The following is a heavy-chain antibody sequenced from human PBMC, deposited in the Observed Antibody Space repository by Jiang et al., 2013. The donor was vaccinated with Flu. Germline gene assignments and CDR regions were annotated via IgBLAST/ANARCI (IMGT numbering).Heavy chain of an antibody. CDR2: ISSSSSTI. CDR3: TREPNYYDSSGYR. D-gene: IGHD3-22*01. Sequence: LVESGGGLVQPGGSLRLSCAASGFTFSSYSMNWVRQAPGKGLEWVSYISSSSSTIYYADSVKGRFTISRDNAKNTLYLQMNSLRDEDTAVYYCTREPNYYDSSGYRWGQGTLVTVSS. CDR1: GFTFSSYS. J-gene: IGHJ4*02. V-gene: IGHV3-48*02.